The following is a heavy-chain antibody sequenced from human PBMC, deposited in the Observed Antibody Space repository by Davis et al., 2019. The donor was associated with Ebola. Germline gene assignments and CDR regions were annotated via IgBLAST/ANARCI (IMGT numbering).Heavy chain of an antibody. CDR3: AREPSPCYFDY. J-gene: IGHJ4*02. Sequence: AGSLRLSCAASGFTFSSYSMTWVRQAPGKGLEWVSSISSSSSYIYYADSVKGRFTISRDNAKNSLSLQMNSLRAEDTAVYYCAREPSPCYFDYWGQGTLVTVSS. V-gene: IGHV3-21*01. CDR1: GFTFSSYS. CDR2: ISSSSSYI.